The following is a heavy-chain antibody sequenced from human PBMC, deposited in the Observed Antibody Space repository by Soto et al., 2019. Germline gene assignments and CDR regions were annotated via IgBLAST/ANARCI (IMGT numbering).Heavy chain of an antibody. J-gene: IGHJ6*02. CDR1: GFTFSSYW. Sequence: GGSLRLSCAASGFTFSSYWMHWVRQAPGEGLMWVSRINPDWSTTSYAVSVKGRFTISRDKAKKTLYLKMNALRGEDPAVYYCARVPTTVSTPGMDIWGQGTTVTVPS. CDR2: INPDWSTT. V-gene: IGHV3-74*01. D-gene: IGHD4-4*01. CDR3: ARVPTTVSTPGMDI.